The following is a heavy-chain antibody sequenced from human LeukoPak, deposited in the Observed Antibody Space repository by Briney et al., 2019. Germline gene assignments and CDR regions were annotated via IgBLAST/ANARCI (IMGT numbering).Heavy chain of an antibody. Sequence: PSETLSLTCTVSGGSISSGSYYWSWIRQPAGKGLEWIGRIYTSGSTNYNPSLKSRVTISVDTSKNQFSLKLSSVTAADTAVYYCARVGTMIVVVDIWGQGTMVTVSS. CDR3: ARVGTMIVVVDI. D-gene: IGHD3-22*01. J-gene: IGHJ3*02. CDR2: IYTSGST. CDR1: GGSISSGSYY. V-gene: IGHV4-61*02.